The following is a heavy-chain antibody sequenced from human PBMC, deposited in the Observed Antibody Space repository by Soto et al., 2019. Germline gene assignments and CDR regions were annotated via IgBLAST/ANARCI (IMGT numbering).Heavy chain of an antibody. CDR3: AKDRGRIAAAGDYYYGMDV. J-gene: IGHJ6*02. CDR2: ISYDGSNK. CDR1: GFTFSSYG. Sequence: GGSLRLSCAASGFTFSSYGMHWVRQAPGKGLEWVAVISYDGSNKYYADSVKGRFTISRDNSKNTLYLQMNSLRAEDTAVYYCAKDRGRIAAAGDYYYGMDVWGQGTTVTVSS. V-gene: IGHV3-30*18. D-gene: IGHD6-13*01.